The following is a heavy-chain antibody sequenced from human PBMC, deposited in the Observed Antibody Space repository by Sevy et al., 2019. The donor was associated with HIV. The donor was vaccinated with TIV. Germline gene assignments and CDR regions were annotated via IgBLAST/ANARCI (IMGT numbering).Heavy chain of an antibody. Sequence: SETLSLTCTVSGGSISSYYWSWIRQPPGKGLEWIGYIYYSGSTNYNPSLKSRVTISVDTSKNQFSLKLSSVTAADTAVYYCARVSYCYDSTVNAFDIWGQGTMVTVSS. CDR2: IYYSGST. D-gene: IGHD3-22*01. CDR3: ARVSYCYDSTVNAFDI. CDR1: GGSISSYY. J-gene: IGHJ3*02. V-gene: IGHV4-59*01.